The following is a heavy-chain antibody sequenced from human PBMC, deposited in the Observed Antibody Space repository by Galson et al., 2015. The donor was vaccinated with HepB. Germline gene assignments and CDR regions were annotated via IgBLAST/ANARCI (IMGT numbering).Heavy chain of an antibody. D-gene: IGHD3-22*01. J-gene: IGHJ3*02. CDR2: IDWDDDK. CDR3: ARVLTYYYDSSGSHGAFDI. V-gene: IGHV2-70*01. Sequence: PALVKPTQTLTLTCTFSGFSLSTSGMCVSWIRQPPGKALEWLALIDWDDDKYYSTSLKTRLTISEDTSKNQVVLTMTNMDPVDTATYYCARVLTYYYDSSGSHGAFDIWGQGTMVTVSS. CDR1: GFSLSTSGMC.